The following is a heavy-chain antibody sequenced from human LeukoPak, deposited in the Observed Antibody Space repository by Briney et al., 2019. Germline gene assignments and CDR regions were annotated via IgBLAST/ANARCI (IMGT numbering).Heavy chain of an antibody. Sequence: PGGSLRLSCAASGFTFSSFGMSWVRQAPGKGLEWVAAISGSGGTTHYADSVKGRFTISRDNSKNTLYLQMNSLRAEDTAVYYCARSLWFVLDAFDIWGQGTMVTVSS. CDR1: GFTFSSFG. D-gene: IGHD3-10*01. V-gene: IGHV3-23*01. J-gene: IGHJ3*02. CDR3: ARSLWFVLDAFDI. CDR2: ISGSGGTT.